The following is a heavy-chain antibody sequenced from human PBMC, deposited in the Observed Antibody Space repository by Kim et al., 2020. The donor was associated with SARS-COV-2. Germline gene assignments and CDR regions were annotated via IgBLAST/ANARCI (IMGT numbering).Heavy chain of an antibody. V-gene: IGHV3-53*01. CDR1: GSSVRSSY. Sequence: GGSLRLSCAVSGSSVRSSYMTWVRQAPGKGLEWVSAIHDAGSTYYADSVKGRFTISRDIPKDTLYLQMNSLRADDTAVYYCSRSTVGAYFDYCGQGSLV. CDR3: SRSTVGAYFDY. J-gene: IGHJ4*02. D-gene: IGHD1-26*01. CDR2: IHDAGST.